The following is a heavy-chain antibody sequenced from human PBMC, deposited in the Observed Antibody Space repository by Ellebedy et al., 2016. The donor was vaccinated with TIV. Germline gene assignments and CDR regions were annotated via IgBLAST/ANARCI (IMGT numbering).Heavy chain of an antibody. CDR2: MTPKSGNT. V-gene: IGHV1-8*01. CDR3: VVMAST. CDR1: GYTFTSYD. D-gene: IGHD3-22*01. J-gene: IGHJ5*02. Sequence: AASVKVSCKASGYTFTSYDITWVRQASGHGLEWMAWMTPKSGNTGYAQRFQGRVTLTRDTSISTAYMELSSLRSEDTAVYYCVVMASTWGQGTLVTVSS.